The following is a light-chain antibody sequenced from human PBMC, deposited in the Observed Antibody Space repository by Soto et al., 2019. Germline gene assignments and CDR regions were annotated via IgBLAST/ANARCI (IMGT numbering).Light chain of an antibody. CDR3: QQYNTWSYT. Sequence: VLTQSPAPLSVSPGERATLSCRASQGVSSLLAWYQQKPRQAPRLLIYDTSTRATGVPARFSGSGSGTDFTRTISSLQSEDFAIYYGQQYNTWSYTFGQGTKLEIK. CDR1: QGVSSL. CDR2: DTS. J-gene: IGKJ2*01. V-gene: IGKV3-15*01.